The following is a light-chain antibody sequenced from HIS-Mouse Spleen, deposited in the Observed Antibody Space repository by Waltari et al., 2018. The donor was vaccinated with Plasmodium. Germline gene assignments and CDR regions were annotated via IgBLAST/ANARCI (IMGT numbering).Light chain of an antibody. J-gene: IGKJ1*01. V-gene: IGKV4-1*01. CDR3: QQYYSTPWT. CDR2: WAS. Sequence: DIVMTQSPDSLAVSLGERATINCKSSQSVLYRSNNKNYLAWHQQKPGQPPKLLIYWASTRESGVPDRFSGSGSGTDFTLTISSLQAEDVAVYYCQQYYSTPWTFGQGTKVEIK. CDR1: QSVLYRSNNKNY.